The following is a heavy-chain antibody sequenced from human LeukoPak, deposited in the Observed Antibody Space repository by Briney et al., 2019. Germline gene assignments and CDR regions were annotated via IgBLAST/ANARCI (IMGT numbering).Heavy chain of an antibody. CDR1: GFTFSSYG. Sequence: GRSLRLSCAASGFTFSSYGMHWVRQAPGKGLEWVAVIWYDGSNKYYADSVKGRFTISRDNSKNTLYLQMNSLRAEDTAVYYCAKDAYYDFWSGYWEGYYYYYGMDVWGQGTTVTVSS. V-gene: IGHV3-33*06. J-gene: IGHJ6*02. CDR2: IWYDGSNK. CDR3: AKDAYYDFWSGYWEGYYYYYGMDV. D-gene: IGHD3-3*01.